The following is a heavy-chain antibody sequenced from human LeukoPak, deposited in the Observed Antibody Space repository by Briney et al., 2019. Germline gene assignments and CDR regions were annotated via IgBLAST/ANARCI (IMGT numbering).Heavy chain of an antibody. Sequence: ASVKVSCKASGYTFTSYDINWVRQATGQGLEWMGWMNPNSGNTGYAQKFQGRVTMTRNTSISTAYMELSSLRSEDTAVYYCARGRAAVGNYYYYGMDVWGQGTTVTVSS. D-gene: IGHD6-13*01. CDR1: GYTFTSYD. CDR2: MNPNSGNT. J-gene: IGHJ6*02. CDR3: ARGRAAVGNYYYYGMDV. V-gene: IGHV1-8*01.